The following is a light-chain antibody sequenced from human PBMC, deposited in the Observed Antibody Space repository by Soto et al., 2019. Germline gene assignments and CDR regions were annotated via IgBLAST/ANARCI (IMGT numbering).Light chain of an antibody. V-gene: IGLV2-14*01. CDR1: SSDVGGYNY. CDR3: SSYTSDSTYV. Sequence: QSALTQPASVSGSPGQSITISCTGTSSDVGGYNYVSWYQEYPGKAPKLMIYDVSNRPSGVSNRFSGSKSDNTASLTISGLQAEDEADYYCSSYTSDSTYVFGTGTKVTVL. J-gene: IGLJ1*01. CDR2: DVS.